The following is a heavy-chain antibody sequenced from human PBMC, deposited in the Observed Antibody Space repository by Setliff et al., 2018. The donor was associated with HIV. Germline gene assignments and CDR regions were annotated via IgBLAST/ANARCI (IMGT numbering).Heavy chain of an antibody. CDR2: IHTSGST. J-gene: IGHJ4*02. D-gene: IGHD3-16*02. CDR1: GGSISSVSYY. V-gene: IGHV4-61*02. CDR3: AREGNYIWGNYHYTLGY. Sequence: PSETLSLTCTVSGGSISSVSYYWSWIRQPAGKGLEWIGRIHTSGSTNYNPSLKSRVTISLDTSKNQFSLKLSSVTAADTAVYYCAREGNYIWGNYHYTLGYWGQGTLVTVSS.